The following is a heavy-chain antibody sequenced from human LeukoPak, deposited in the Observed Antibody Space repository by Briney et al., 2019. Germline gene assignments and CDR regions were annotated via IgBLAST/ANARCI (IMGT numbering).Heavy chain of an antibody. CDR3: ITMVRGVIITQDY. D-gene: IGHD3-10*01. CDR1: GFTFSSYS. J-gene: IGHJ4*02. CDR2: ISSSSSTI. V-gene: IGHV3-48*01. Sequence: GGSLRLSCAASGFTFSSYSMNWVRQAPGKGLEWVSYISSSSSTIYYADSVKGRFTISRDNAKNSLYLQMNSLRAEDTAVYYCITMVRGVIITQDYWGQGTLVTVSS.